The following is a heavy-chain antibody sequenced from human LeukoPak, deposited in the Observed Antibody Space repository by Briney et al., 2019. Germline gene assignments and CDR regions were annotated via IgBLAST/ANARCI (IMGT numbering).Heavy chain of an antibody. D-gene: IGHD3-22*01. V-gene: IGHV4-34*01. J-gene: IGHJ4*02. Sequence: SETLSLTCAVYGGSFSGYYWSWIRQPPGKGLEWIGEINHSGSTNYNPSLKSRVTISVDTSKNQFSLKLSSVTAADTAVYYCARGGGYYDSSGYDGVFYDYWGQGTLVTVSS. CDR3: ARGGGYYDSSGYDGVFYDY. CDR1: GGSFSGYY. CDR2: INHSGST.